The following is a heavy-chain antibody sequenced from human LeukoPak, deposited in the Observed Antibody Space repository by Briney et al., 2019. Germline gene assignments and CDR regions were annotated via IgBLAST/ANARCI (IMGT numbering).Heavy chain of an antibody. V-gene: IGHV1-8*01. CDR1: GYTFTSYD. D-gene: IGHD3-10*01. Sequence: ASVKVSCKASGYTFTSYDINWVRQATGQGLEGMGWMNPNSGNTGYAQKFQGRGTMTRNTSISTAYMELSSLRSEDTAVYYCAVYYYGSGSYKFDYWGQGTLVTVSS. CDR3: AVYYYGSGSYKFDY. CDR2: MNPNSGNT. J-gene: IGHJ4*02.